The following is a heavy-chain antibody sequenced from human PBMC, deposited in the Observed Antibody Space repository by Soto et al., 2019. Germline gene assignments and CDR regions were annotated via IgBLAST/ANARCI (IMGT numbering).Heavy chain of an antibody. CDR2: ISGSGGST. J-gene: IGHJ4*02. D-gene: IGHD3-3*01. Sequence: GGSLRLSCAASGFTFSSYAMSWVRQAPGKGLEWVSAISGSGGSTYYADSVKGRFTISRDNSKNTLYLQMNSLRAEDTAVYYCAKDLILEWNTYGYYFDYWGQGTLVTVSS. CDR3: AKDLILEWNTYGYYFDY. V-gene: IGHV3-23*01. CDR1: GFTFSSYA.